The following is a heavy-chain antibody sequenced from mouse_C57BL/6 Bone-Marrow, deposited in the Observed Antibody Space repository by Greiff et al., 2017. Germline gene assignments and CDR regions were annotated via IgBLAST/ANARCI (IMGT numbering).Heavy chain of an antibody. CDR2: IHPNSGST. V-gene: IGHV1-64*01. Sequence: QVQLQQPGAELVKPGASVKLSCKASGYTFTSYWMHWVKQRPGQGLEWIGMIHPNSGSTNYNEKFKSKATLTVDKSSSTAYMQLSSLTFEVSAVYYCAKSGIYYYGSWGYCDFWGTGTTVTVSS. D-gene: IGHD1-1*01. CDR3: AKSGIYYYGSWGYCDF. CDR1: GYTFTSYW. J-gene: IGHJ1*03.